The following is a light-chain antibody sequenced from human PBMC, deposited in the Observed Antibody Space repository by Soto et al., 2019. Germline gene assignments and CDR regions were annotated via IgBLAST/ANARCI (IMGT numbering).Light chain of an antibody. CDR3: QPYNNWPLT. J-gene: IGKJ4*01. CDR2: DTS. CDR1: QSVIHTSNNKSY. V-gene: IGKV4-1*01. Sequence: DIVMTQSPDSLAVSLGERATINCKSSQSVIHTSNNKSYLAWYQHKPGQTPRLLIYDTSTRATGVPARFSGSRSGPEFTLTINSLQSEDFAIYYCQPYNNWPLTFGRGTKVDIK.